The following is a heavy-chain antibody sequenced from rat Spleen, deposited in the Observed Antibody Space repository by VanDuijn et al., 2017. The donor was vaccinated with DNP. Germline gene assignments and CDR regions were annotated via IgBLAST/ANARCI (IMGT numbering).Heavy chain of an antibody. V-gene: IGHV5-7*01. CDR1: GFTFSDYN. CDR2: ISYDGSST. Sequence: EVQLVESGGGLVQPGRSLKLSCAASGFTFSDYNMAWVRQAPKKGLEWVATISYDGSSTYYRDSVKGRFTISRDNAKSTLYLQMDSLRSEYTATYYCARGPDYWGQGVMVTVSS. J-gene: IGHJ2*01. CDR3: ARGPDY.